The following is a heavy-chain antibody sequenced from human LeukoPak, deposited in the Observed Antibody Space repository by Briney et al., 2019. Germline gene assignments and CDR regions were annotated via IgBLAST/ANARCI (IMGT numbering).Heavy chain of an antibody. CDR2: ISRNGGST. D-gene: IGHD2-15*01. V-gene: IGHV3-64*01. Sequence: PGGSLRLSCVASGFTFSTYSMHWVRQAPRKGLEYVSAISRNGGSTYYANSVKGRFTISRDNSKNTLYLQMGSLRAEDMAVYYCARVHGGYPFDYWGQGTLVTVSS. CDR1: GFTFSTYS. J-gene: IGHJ4*02. CDR3: ARVHGGYPFDY.